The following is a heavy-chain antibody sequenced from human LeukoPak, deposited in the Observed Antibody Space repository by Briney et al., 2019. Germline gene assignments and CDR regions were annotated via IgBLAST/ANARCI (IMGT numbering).Heavy chain of an antibody. D-gene: IGHD3-22*01. CDR1: GFAGSSNY. J-gene: IGHJ3*02. CDR2: IYSGGGT. CDR3: ARGGRYYESSGYYHDAFDI. V-gene: IGHV3-53*01. Sequence: GGSLRLSCAASGFAGSSNYMSWVRQPPGKGLEWVSVIYSGGGTYYAHSVKGRFTISRDNSKNTLYLQMNSLRAEDTAVYYCARGGRYYESSGYYHDAFDIWGQGTMVTVSS.